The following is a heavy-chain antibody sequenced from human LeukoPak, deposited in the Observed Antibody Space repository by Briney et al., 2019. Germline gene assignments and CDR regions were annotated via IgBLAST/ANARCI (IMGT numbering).Heavy chain of an antibody. D-gene: IGHD5-12*01. V-gene: IGHV3-30*04. CDR3: AKGGGYEAQYYYYYLDV. CDR2: ILYDGSNK. CDR1: GFTFSSFA. Sequence: GGSLRLSCADSGFTFSSFAMHWVRQAPGKGLQWVAVILYDGSNKYYADSVKGRFTISRDDSKNTLYLQMKSLRAEDTAVYYCAKGGGYEAQYYYYYLDVWGKGTTVTISS. J-gene: IGHJ6*03.